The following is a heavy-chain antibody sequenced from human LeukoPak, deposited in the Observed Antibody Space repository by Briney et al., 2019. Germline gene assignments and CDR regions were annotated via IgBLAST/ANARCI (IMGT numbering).Heavy chain of an antibody. J-gene: IGHJ3*02. CDR2: INPSGGST. CDR1: GYTFTSYY. V-gene: IGHV1-46*01. CDR3: ARANCSSTSCPPLSAFDI. D-gene: IGHD2-2*01. Sequence: ASVKVSFKASGYTFTSYYMHWVRQAPGQGLEWMGIINPSGGSTSYAQKFQGRVTMTRDMSTSTVYMELSSLRSEDTAVYYCARANCSSTSCPPLSAFDIWGQGTMVTVSS.